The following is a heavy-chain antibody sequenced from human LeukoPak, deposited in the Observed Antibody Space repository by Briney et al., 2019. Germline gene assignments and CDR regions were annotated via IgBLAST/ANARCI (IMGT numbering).Heavy chain of an antibody. CDR2: VYYNKRT. Sequence: SETLSLTCSVSGGSISSYYWSWIRQPPGKGLEWIGYVYYNKRTNSNPSLKSRVTLSVDTSKNESSLKLTSMTAADTAVYFCARSPQYFDSLLDGDSRYYFDYWGQGTLVTVSS. CDR1: GGSISSYY. V-gene: IGHV4-59*01. J-gene: IGHJ4*02. CDR3: ARSPQYFDSLLDGDSRYYFDY. D-gene: IGHD3-9*01.